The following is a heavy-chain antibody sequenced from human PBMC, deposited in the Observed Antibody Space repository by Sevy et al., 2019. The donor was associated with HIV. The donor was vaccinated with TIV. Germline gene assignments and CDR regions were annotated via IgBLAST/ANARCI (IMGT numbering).Heavy chain of an antibody. Sequence: ASVKVSCKASGFTFTSSAVQWVRQARGQRLEWIGWLVVGCGNTNYAQKFQERVTITRDMSTSTAYMELSSLRSEDTAVYYCAADGAITIFGVVPYYYYYGMDVWVQGTTVTVSS. CDR3: AADGAITIFGVVPYYYYYGMDV. CDR2: LVVGCGNT. D-gene: IGHD3-3*01. V-gene: IGHV1-58*01. J-gene: IGHJ6*02. CDR1: GFTFTSSA.